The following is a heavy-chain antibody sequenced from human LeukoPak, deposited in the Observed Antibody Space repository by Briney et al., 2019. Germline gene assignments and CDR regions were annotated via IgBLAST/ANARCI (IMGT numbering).Heavy chain of an antibody. Sequence: GGSLTLSCAASGFIFSNYAMSWVRQAPGKGLEWVSGISGSGGSTVYADSMKGRFTISRDNSKNIVYLQMNSLRAEDTAVYYCAKDQGSGSGYYSWGYFDYWGQGTLVTVSS. CDR1: GFIFSNYA. CDR3: AKDQGSGSGYYSWGYFDY. V-gene: IGHV3-23*01. D-gene: IGHD3-10*01. J-gene: IGHJ4*02. CDR2: ISGSGGST.